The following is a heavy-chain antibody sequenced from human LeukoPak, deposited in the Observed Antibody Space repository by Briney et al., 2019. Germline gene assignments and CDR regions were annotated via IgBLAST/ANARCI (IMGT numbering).Heavy chain of an antibody. J-gene: IGHJ4*02. V-gene: IGHV3-23*01. CDR2: ISGGGAGT. D-gene: IGHD1-1*01. CDR1: GLSFSFYA. Sequence: GGSLRLSCAASGLSFSFYAMSWVRQAPGKGLEWVSSISGGGAGTYYADSVRGRFTISRDSSKNTLYLQMNSLRAEDTALYYCAKDFVRYNIQSDYWGQGALVTVSS. CDR3: AKDFVRYNIQSDY.